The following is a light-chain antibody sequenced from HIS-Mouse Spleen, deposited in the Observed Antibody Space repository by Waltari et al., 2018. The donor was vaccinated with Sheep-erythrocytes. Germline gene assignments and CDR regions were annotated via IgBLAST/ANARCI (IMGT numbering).Light chain of an antibody. CDR1: SSDVGGYNY. CDR2: DVS. Sequence: QSALTQPASVSGSPGQSITIPCTAPSSDVGGYNYVSWYQQHPGKAPKLMIYDVSNRPSGVSNRFSGSKSGNTASLTISGLQAEDEADYYCSSYTSSSSYVFGTGTKVTVL. V-gene: IGLV2-14*03. CDR3: SSYTSSSSYV. J-gene: IGLJ1*01.